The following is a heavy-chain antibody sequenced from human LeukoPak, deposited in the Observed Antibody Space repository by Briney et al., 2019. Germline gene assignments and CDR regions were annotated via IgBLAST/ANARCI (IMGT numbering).Heavy chain of an antibody. Sequence: GESLKISCKGSVYSFTSYWIGWVRQMPGKALEWMGISYPGDSDTRYSPSFQGQVTISADKSISTAYLQWSSLKASDTAMYYCARIGYSSGWYSVYYFDYWGQGAQVTVSS. CDR3: ARIGYSSGWYSVYYFDY. CDR1: VYSFTSYW. CDR2: SYPGDSDT. J-gene: IGHJ4*02. V-gene: IGHV5-51*01. D-gene: IGHD6-19*01.